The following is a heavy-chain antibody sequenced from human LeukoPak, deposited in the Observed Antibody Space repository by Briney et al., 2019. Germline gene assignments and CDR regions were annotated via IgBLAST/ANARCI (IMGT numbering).Heavy chain of an antibody. CDR2: IVVGSGNT. CDR3: AARYGSGYGY. V-gene: IGHV1-58*02. J-gene: IGHJ4*02. Sequence: GTSVKVSCKASGFTFTSSAMQWVRQARGPRLEWIGWIVVGSGNTNYAQKFQERVTITRDMSTSTAYMQLSSLRAEDTAVYYCAARYGSGYGYWGQGTLVTVSS. CDR1: GFTFTSSA. D-gene: IGHD3-10*01.